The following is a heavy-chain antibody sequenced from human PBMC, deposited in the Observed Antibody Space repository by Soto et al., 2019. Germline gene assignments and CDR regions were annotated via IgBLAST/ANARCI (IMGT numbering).Heavy chain of an antibody. CDR2: INPNSGGT. V-gene: IGHV1-2*02. Sequence: ASVKVSCRASGYTFTGYYMLWVRQAPGQGLEWMGWINPNSGGTNYAQKFQGRVTMTRDTSISTAYMELSRLRSDDTAVYYCARGLRYCSGGSCYYFDYWGQGTLVTVSS. CDR1: GYTFTGYY. D-gene: IGHD2-15*01. CDR3: ARGLRYCSGGSCYYFDY. J-gene: IGHJ4*02.